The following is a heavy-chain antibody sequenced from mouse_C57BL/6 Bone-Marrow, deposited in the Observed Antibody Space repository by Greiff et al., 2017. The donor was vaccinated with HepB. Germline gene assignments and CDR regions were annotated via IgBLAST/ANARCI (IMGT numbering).Heavy chain of an antibody. CDR3: ARHQGEYGYDLFDY. CDR2: ISSGGSYT. Sequence: EVQLVESGGDLVKPGGSLKLSCAASGFTFSSYGMSWVRQTPDKRLEWVATISSGGSYTYYPDSVKGRFTISRDNAKNTLYLQMSSLKSEDTAMYYCARHQGEYGYDLFDYWGQGTTLTVSS. V-gene: IGHV5-6*01. D-gene: IGHD2-2*01. J-gene: IGHJ2*01. CDR1: GFTFSSYG.